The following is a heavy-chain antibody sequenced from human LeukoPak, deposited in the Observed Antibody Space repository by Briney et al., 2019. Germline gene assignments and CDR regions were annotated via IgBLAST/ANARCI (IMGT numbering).Heavy chain of an antibody. CDR3: ASDTTEEVYTDTSMVWNSDAFDI. CDR2: IIPILGRA. Sequence: GASVKVSCKASGGTFSSYAISWVRQAPGQGLEWMGRIIPILGRANYAQKLQGRVTITAGKSTSTAYMELSSLRSEDTAVYYCASDTTEEVYTDTSMVWNSDAFDIWGQGTMVTVSS. D-gene: IGHD5-18*01. V-gene: IGHV1-69*04. J-gene: IGHJ3*02. CDR1: GGTFSSYA.